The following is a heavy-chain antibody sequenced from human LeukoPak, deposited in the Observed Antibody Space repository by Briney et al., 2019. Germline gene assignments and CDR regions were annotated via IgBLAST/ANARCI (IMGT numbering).Heavy chain of an antibody. CDR2: MNPNSGNT. V-gene: IGHV1-8*01. Sequence: ASVKVSCKASGGTFRSYAITWVRQAPGQGLEWMGWMNPNSGNTGYAQKFQGRVTMTRNTSISTAYMELSSLRSEDTAVYYCARDITMVRGVIGWFDPWGQGTLVTVSS. CDR1: GGTFRSYA. D-gene: IGHD3-10*01. CDR3: ARDITMVRGVIGWFDP. J-gene: IGHJ5*02.